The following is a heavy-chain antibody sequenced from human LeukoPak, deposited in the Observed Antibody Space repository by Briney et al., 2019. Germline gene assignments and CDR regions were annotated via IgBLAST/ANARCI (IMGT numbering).Heavy chain of an antibody. V-gene: IGHV1-3*01. J-gene: IGHJ6*02. CDR2: IIVGLENT. CDR1: GYTFTNYA. Sequence: ASVKVSCKASGYTFTNYAIHWVRQAPGQSLEWMGQIIVGLENTKYSQRFLGRVTITRDISANTAYMELSSLTSEDTAVYYCARAEVLLSYGHNKHCLDVWGQGTTVTVSS. D-gene: IGHD3-10*01. CDR3: ARAEVLLSYGHNKHCLDV.